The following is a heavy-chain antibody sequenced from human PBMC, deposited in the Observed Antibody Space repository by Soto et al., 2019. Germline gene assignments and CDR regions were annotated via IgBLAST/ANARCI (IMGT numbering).Heavy chain of an antibody. V-gene: IGHV4-34*01. CDR1: GGSFSGYY. J-gene: IGHJ6*02. CDR2: INHSGST. CDR3: ARGKGIAAAYYYYGMDV. D-gene: IGHD6-13*01. Sequence: SETLSLTCAVYGGSFSGYYWSWIRQPPGKGLEWIGEINHSGSTNYNPSLKSRVTISVDTSKNQFSLKLSSVTAADTAVYYCARGKGIAAAYYYYGMDVWGQGTTVTVSS.